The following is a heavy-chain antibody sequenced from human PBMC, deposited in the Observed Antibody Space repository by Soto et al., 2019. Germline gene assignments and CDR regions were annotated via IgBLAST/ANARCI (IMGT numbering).Heavy chain of an antibody. CDR3: ARGGVTGIVGIFGSPLDI. V-gene: IGHV1-18*01. CDR2: ISAYNGNT. D-gene: IGHD1-1*01. Sequence: GASVKVPCKASGYTFTSYGISWVRQAPGQGLEWMGWISAYNGNTNYAQKLQGRVTMTTDTSTSTAYMELRSLRGDDTAVYYCARGGVTGIVGIFGSPLDIWGQGTMVTVSS. CDR1: GYTFTSYG. J-gene: IGHJ3*02.